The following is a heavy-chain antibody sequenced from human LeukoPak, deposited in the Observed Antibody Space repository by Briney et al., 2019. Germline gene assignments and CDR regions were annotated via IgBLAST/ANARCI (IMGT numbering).Heavy chain of an antibody. CDR2: IYYSGST. CDR1: GGSISSYY. V-gene: IGHV4-59*01. Sequence: SETLSLTCTVSGGSISSYYWSWIRQPPGKGLEWIGYIYYSGSTNYNPSLKSRVTISVDTSKNQFSLKLSSVTAADTAVYYCARARDYDFWSGYPTPGAFDIWGQGTLVTVSS. CDR3: ARARDYDFWSGYPTPGAFDI. J-gene: IGHJ4*02. D-gene: IGHD3-3*01.